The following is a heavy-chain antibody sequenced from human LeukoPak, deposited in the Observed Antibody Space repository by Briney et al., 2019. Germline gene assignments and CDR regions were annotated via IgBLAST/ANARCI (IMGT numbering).Heavy chain of an antibody. CDR3: AKGKDGYNSAFDY. D-gene: IGHD5-24*01. J-gene: IGHJ4*02. CDR2: ISWKSGSI. Sequence: QPGGSLRLSCAASGFTFDDYAMHWVRQAPGKGLEWVSGISWKSGSIGYADSVKGRFTISRDNAKNSLYLQMNSLRAEDMALYYCAKGKDGYNSAFDYWGQGTLVIVSS. V-gene: IGHV3-9*03. CDR1: GFTFDDYA.